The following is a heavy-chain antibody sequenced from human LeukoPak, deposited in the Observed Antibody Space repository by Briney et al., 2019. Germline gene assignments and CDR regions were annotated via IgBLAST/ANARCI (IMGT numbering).Heavy chain of an antibody. D-gene: IGHD1-26*01. Sequence: ASVKVSCKASGYTFTGYYMHWVRQAPGQGLEWMGWINPNSGGTNYAQKFQGRVTMTRDTSISTAYMELSRLRSDDTAVYYCVRFAEWELRHFQHWGQGTLVTVSS. CDR2: INPNSGGT. CDR1: GYTFTGYY. J-gene: IGHJ1*01. CDR3: VRFAEWELRHFQH. V-gene: IGHV1-2*02.